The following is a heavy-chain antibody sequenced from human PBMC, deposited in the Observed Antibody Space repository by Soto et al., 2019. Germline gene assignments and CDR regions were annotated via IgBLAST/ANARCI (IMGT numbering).Heavy chain of an antibody. J-gene: IGHJ6*02. CDR2: ISAYNGNT. CDR1: GYTFTSYG. V-gene: IGHV1-18*01. D-gene: IGHD1-26*01. CDR3: AIDGGWELRQRGYYDGMDV. Sequence: QVQLVQSGAEVKKPGASVKVSCKASGYTFTSYGISWMRQAPGQGLEWMGWISAYNGNTNYAQKLQGRVTMTTDTSTSTDYLELRSLRSDDTAVYYCAIDGGWELRQRGYYDGMDVWGQGNTVTVSS.